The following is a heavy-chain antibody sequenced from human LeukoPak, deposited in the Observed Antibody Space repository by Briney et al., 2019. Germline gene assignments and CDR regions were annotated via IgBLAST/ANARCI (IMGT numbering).Heavy chain of an antibody. CDR1: GFTFSSYA. CDR3: ASLAGTTEGSFDY. V-gene: IGHV3-23*01. D-gene: IGHD1-7*01. Sequence: GGSLRLSCVASGFTFSSYAMSWARQAPGKGLEWVSGISSSGSGGNTYYADSVKGRFTISRDNSKNTLYLQMNSLRAEDTAVYYCASLAGTTEGSFDYWGQGTLVTVSS. CDR2: ISSSGSGGNT. J-gene: IGHJ4*02.